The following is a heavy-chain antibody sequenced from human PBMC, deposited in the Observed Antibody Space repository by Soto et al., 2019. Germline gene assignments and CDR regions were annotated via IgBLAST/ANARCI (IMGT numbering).Heavy chain of an antibody. V-gene: IGHV1-69*08. CDR1: GGTFSSYT. D-gene: IGHD3-22*01. J-gene: IGHJ4*02. CDR2: IIPILGIA. CDR3: ARETYYYDSSGYYDPLFDY. Sequence: QVQLVQSGAEVKKPGSSVKVSCKASGGTFSSYTISWVRQAPGQGLEWMGRIIPILGIANYAQKFQGRVTITADKSTSTAYMELSSLRSEDTAVYYCARETYYYDSSGYYDPLFDYWGQGTLVTVSS.